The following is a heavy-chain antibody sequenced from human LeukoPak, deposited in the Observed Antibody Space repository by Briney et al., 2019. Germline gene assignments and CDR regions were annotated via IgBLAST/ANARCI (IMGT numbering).Heavy chain of an antibody. Sequence: PGGSLRLSCAASGFTVSSNYMSWVRQAPGKGLEWVSVIYSGGSTYYADSVKGRFTVSRDNSKNTLYLQMNSLRAEDTAVYYCASGSPPYYYYGMDVWGQGTTVTVSS. D-gene: IGHD1-14*01. CDR2: IYSGGST. J-gene: IGHJ6*02. CDR3: ASGSPPYYYYGMDV. V-gene: IGHV3-66*01. CDR1: GFTVSSNY.